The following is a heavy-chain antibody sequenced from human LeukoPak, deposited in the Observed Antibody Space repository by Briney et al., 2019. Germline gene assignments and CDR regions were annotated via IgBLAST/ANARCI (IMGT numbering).Heavy chain of an antibody. CDR3: AREPMVRGVITTCFDY. Sequence: GGSLRLSCAASGFTFSSYWMSWVRQAPGKGLEWVANINQDGSEKYYVDSVKGRFTIPRDNAKNSLYLQMNSQRAEDTAVYYCAREPMVRGVITTCFDYWGQGTLVTVSS. CDR1: GFTFSSYW. CDR2: INQDGSEK. J-gene: IGHJ4*02. D-gene: IGHD3-10*01. V-gene: IGHV3-7*03.